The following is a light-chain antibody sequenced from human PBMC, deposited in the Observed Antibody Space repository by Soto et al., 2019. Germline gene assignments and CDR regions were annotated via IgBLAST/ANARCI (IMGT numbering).Light chain of an antibody. Sequence: EIVLTQSPGTLSLSPGERATLSCRASQSVSSSYLAWYQQKPGQAPRLLIYDASNRATGIPARFSGGGSGTDFTLTISRLEPEDFAVYYCQQFSSSGTFGQGTKVDIK. CDR2: DAS. CDR3: QQFSSSGT. J-gene: IGKJ1*01. V-gene: IGKV3-20*01. CDR1: QSVSSSY.